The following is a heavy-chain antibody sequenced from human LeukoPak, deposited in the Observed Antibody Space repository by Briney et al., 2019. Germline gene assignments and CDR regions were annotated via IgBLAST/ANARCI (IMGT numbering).Heavy chain of an antibody. J-gene: IGHJ4*02. Sequence: GASVKVSCKASGYTFTAYYIHWVRQAPGQGLEWMGWINPNSGGTNYAQKFQGRVTMTRDTSISTAYMELSRLRSDDTALYFCARRCDTSSYYTYYFDYWGQGTLVTVS. D-gene: IGHD3-22*01. V-gene: IGHV1-2*02. CDR1: GYTFTAYY. CDR2: INPNSGGT. CDR3: ARRCDTSSYYTYYFDY.